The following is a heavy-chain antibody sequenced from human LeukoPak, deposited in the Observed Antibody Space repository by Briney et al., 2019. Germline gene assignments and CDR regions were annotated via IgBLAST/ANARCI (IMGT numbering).Heavy chain of an antibody. J-gene: IGHJ4*02. Sequence: SETLSLTCTVSGASVRTYYWSWIRQPAGKGLEWIGRLYTSGSTNYNPSLKSRVTISVDKSKNQFSLKVTSVTAADTAVYYCARGSWSFDYWGQGTLVTVSS. CDR2: LYTSGST. D-gene: IGHD6-13*01. CDR1: GASVRTYY. CDR3: ARGSWSFDY. V-gene: IGHV4-4*07.